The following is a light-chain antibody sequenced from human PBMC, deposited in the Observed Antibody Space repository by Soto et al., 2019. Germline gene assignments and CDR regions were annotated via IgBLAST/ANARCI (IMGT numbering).Light chain of an antibody. Sequence: EIVLTQSPGTLSLSPGARATLSCRASQSVNGNFLAWYQQKPGQAPRLLIYAASSRATGVPDRFSGSGSGTDFSLTISRLEPEDFAVYYCQQYNNWPPLTFGGGTKVGI. CDR3: QQYNNWPPLT. J-gene: IGKJ4*01. CDR1: QSVNGNF. CDR2: AAS. V-gene: IGKV3-20*01.